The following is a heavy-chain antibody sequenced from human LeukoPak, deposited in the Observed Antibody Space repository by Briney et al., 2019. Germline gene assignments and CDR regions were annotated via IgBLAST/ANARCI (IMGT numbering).Heavy chain of an antibody. V-gene: IGHV4-4*02. CDR3: ARLKGSTVGTTYYFDY. Sequence: SGTLSLTCAVSGASISSSNRWSWVRQPPGKGLEWIGEVYHSGTTNNNPSLKSRVTISVDKSKNQFSLKLSSVTAADTAVYYCARLKGSTVGTTYYFDYWGQGTLVTVSS. CDR1: GASISSSNR. J-gene: IGHJ4*02. D-gene: IGHD4-23*01. CDR2: VYHSGTT.